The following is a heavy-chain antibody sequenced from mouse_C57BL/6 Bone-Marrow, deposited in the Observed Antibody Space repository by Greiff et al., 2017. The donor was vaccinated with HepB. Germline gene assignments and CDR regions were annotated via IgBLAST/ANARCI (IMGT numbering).Heavy chain of an antibody. CDR1: GFTFSDYG. CDR3: ARLNYYYDRNFDY. V-gene: IGHV5-17*01. J-gene: IGHJ2*01. CDR2: ISSGSSTI. D-gene: IGHD1-1*01. Sequence: DVKLVESGGGLVKPGGSLKLSCAASGFTFSDYGMHWVRQAPEKGLEWVAYISSGSSTIYYADTVKGRFTISRDNAKNTLFLQMTSLRSTDTAMYYCARLNYYYDRNFDYWGQGTTLTVSS.